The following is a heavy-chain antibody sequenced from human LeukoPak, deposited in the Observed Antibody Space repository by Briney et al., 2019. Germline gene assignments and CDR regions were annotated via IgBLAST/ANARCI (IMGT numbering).Heavy chain of an antibody. CDR3: ARRTGYPYYFDY. J-gene: IGHJ4*02. CDR2: IYYSGST. Sequence: SETLSLTCTVSGGSISSYYWSWIRQPPGKGLEWIGYIYYSGSTNYNPSPKSRVTISVDTSKNQFSLKLSSVTAADTAVYYCARRTGYPYYFDYWGQGTLVTVSS. D-gene: IGHD1-1*01. CDR1: GGSISSYY. V-gene: IGHV4-59*08.